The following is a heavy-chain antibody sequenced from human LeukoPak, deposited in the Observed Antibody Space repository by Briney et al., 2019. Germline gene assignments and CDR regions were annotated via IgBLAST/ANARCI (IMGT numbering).Heavy chain of an antibody. V-gene: IGHV4-59*05. D-gene: IGHD5-24*01. Sequence: ESLTLTCTVSGFTFSIFELNWVRQAPGQGLEWIGSIYSGGSTYYTPSPKSRLTISVDASKNQFSPKLSSVTAADTAVYYCARPVGCLQLGNPVWFDPWGQGTLVTVSS. CDR2: IYSGGST. CDR3: ARPVGCLQLGNPVWFDP. CDR1: GFTFSIFE. J-gene: IGHJ5*02.